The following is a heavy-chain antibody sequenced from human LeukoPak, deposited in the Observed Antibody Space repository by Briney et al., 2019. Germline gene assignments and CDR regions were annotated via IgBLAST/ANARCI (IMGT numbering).Heavy chain of an antibody. CDR3: ARGGVTNWLDS. CDR1: GYTFTNYG. D-gene: IGHD3-10*01. J-gene: IGHJ5*01. V-gene: IGHV1-18*01. Sequence: ASVKVSCKASGYTFTNYGITWVRQAPGQGLEWMGWISTYSGNTNYARNLQGRVTMTTDTSTTTAYMELRSLRSDDTAVYYCARGGVTNWLDSWGQGTLVIVSS. CDR2: ISTYSGNT.